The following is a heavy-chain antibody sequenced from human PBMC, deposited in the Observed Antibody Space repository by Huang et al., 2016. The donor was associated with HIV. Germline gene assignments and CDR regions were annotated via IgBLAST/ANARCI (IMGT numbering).Heavy chain of an antibody. CDR1: GGSIRSDNYY. D-gene: IGHD3-10*01. CDR3: ARLPGSITMIRGVITDPY. V-gene: IGHV4-39*01. Sequence: QLQLQESGPGLVKPSETLSLTCTVSGGSIRSDNYYWGWIRQPPGKGLEWIGSIYYSGRTYYNPSLKSRVTITVDTSKNQFSLKMRAVTAADTAVYYCARLPGSITMIRGVITDPYWGQGTLVTVSS. J-gene: IGHJ4*02. CDR2: IYYSGRT.